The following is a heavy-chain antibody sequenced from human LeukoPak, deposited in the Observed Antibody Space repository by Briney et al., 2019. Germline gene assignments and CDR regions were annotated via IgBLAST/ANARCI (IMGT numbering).Heavy chain of an antibody. CDR1: GGTISSYY. CDR3: ARGTKNAFDI. CDR2: ISYTGST. J-gene: IGHJ3*02. V-gene: IGHV4-59*01. Sequence: SETLSLTCTVSGGTISSYYWSWIRQSPGKGLEWIGYISYTGSTNYNPSLKSRVTISVDTSKNQFPLKLSSVTAADTAVYYCARGTKNAFDIWGQGTMVTVSS.